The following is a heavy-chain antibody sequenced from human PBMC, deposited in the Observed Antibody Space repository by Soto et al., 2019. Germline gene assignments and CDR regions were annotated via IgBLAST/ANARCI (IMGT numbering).Heavy chain of an antibody. V-gene: IGHV3-74*01. Sequence: EVRLVESGGGLVQPGESLRLSCAASGFSFSRSWMHWVRQIPGKGLEWVSRINYDGRAISYADSVKGRFTMSRDNAKNTVFLQMNSLRAEDTAVYYCASDGPEDWPEASGFDSRGQGTPVTVSS. J-gene: IGHJ4*02. CDR3: ASDGPEDWPEASGFDS. D-gene: IGHD3-3*01. CDR2: INYDGRAI. CDR1: GFSFSRSW.